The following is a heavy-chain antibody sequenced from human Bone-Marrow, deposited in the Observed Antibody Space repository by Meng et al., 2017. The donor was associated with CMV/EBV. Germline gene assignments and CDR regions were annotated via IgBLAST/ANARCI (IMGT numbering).Heavy chain of an antibody. V-gene: IGHV3-13*01. CDR3: ARGGSNSLIDY. D-gene: IGHD6-13*01. CDR2: IGTTDDT. Sequence: GESLKISCAASGFTFNTYDMHWVRQTTGEGLEWVSAIGTTDDTYYPASVKGRFTTSRDNAKNSLYLQMNSLRAGDTAVYYCARGGSNSLIDYWGQGTLVTVSS. CDR1: GFTFNTYD. J-gene: IGHJ4*02.